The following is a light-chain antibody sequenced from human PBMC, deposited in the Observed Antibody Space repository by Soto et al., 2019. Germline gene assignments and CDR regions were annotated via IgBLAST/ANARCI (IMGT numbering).Light chain of an antibody. V-gene: IGKV1-39*01. CDR3: QQSYSTPYT. J-gene: IGKJ2*01. CDR2: GAS. Sequence: DIQMTQAPSSLSASVGDRVIITCRASQRISNYLNWFQQRPGKAPKLLIFGASRLQSGVPSRLSGSVSGTDFTLTITSLQPEDFATYSCQQSYSTPYTFGQGTKVDIK. CDR1: QRISNY.